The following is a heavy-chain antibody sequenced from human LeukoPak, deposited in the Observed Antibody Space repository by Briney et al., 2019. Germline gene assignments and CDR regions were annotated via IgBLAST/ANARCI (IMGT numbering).Heavy chain of an antibody. J-gene: IGHJ4*02. V-gene: IGHV4-59*01. CDR1: GGSISNYY. CDR3: ARVRSGWYPFDY. Sequence: PSEALSLTCPVSGGSISNYYWSWIRQPPGRGLEWIGYIYYTGSTNYNPSLKSRVTISVDTSKNQFSLKLSSVTAADTAVYYCARVRSGWYPFDYWGQGTLVTVSS. D-gene: IGHD6-19*01. CDR2: IYYTGST.